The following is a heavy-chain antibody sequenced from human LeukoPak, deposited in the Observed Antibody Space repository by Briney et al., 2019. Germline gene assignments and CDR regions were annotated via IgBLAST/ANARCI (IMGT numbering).Heavy chain of an antibody. J-gene: IGHJ6*02. CDR2: INPNSGGT. V-gene: IGHV1-2*02. D-gene: IGHD1-7*01. CDR1: GYTLTGYY. Sequence: ASVKVSCKASGYTLTGYYMHWVRQAPGQGLEWMGWINPNSGGTNYAQKFQGRVTMTRDTSISTAYMELSRLRSDDTAVYYCARDKGNYVDGMDVWGQGTTVTVSS. CDR3: ARDKGNYVDGMDV.